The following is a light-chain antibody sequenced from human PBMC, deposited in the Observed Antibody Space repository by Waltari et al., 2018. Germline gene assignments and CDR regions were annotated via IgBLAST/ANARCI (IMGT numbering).Light chain of an antibody. CDR1: SLRSYY. V-gene: IGLV3-19*01. Sequence: SSELTQDPAVSVAMGQTVRITCQGDSLRSYYASWYQQRPGPAPILVIYDKNNRPSWVPDRLSGPVSPNTGSLTIPGAQAEGEASYYCHSRDASGVAGSFGGGTKLTVL. CDR2: DKN. J-gene: IGLJ2*01. CDR3: HSRDASGVAGS.